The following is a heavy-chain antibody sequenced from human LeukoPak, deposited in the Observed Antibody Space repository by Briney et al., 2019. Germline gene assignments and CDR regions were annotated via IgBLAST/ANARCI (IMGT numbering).Heavy chain of an antibody. CDR1: GGSISSGDYY. CDR2: IYYSGST. V-gene: IGHV4-30-4*01. J-gene: IGHJ4*02. Sequence: KASQTLSLTRTVSGGSISSGDYYWSWIRQPPGKGLEWIGYIYYSGSTYYNPSLKSRVTISVDTSKNQFSLKLSSVTAADTAVYYCARYCSSTSCYPQYYFDYWGQGTLVTVSS. D-gene: IGHD2-2*01. CDR3: ARYCSSTSCYPQYYFDY.